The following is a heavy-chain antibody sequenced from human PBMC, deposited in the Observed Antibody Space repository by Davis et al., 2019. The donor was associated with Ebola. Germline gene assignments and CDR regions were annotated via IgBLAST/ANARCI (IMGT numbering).Heavy chain of an antibody. CDR2: IGTYNGNT. J-gene: IGHJ4*02. V-gene: IGHV1-18*01. CDR3: ARMTTVDPDY. CDR1: GYTFTSYG. Sequence: ASVKVSCKASGYTFTSYGISWVRQAPGQGLEWMGWIGTYNGNTNYAQKLQGRVTMTTDTSTSTAYMELSSLRSEDTAVYYCARMTTVDPDYWGQGTLVTVSS. D-gene: IGHD4-23*01.